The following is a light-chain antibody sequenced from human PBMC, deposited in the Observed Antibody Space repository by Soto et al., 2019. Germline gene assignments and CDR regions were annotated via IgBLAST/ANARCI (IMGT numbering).Light chain of an antibody. CDR1: QSVGSRF. Sequence: EIVLTQSPGTLASSPGERATLSCRASQSVGSRFLAWYQQKPGQAPRLLIYGTSTRATGIPDRFSGSGSGTDFTLTISRLEPEDFAVYFCQHYGSSPPYTFGQGTKLEIK. V-gene: IGKV3-20*01. CDR2: GTS. CDR3: QHYGSSPPYT. J-gene: IGKJ2*01.